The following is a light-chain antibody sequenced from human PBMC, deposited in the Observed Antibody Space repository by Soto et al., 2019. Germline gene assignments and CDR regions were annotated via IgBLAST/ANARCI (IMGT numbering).Light chain of an antibody. V-gene: IGKV3-20*01. CDR3: QQYSSSPPEFT. Sequence: EIVLTQSPGTLSLSPGERATLSCRASQSISSHYLAWYQQRPGQAPRLLIFGASYRATGIPDRFSGSGSGTDFTRTISRLEPEEFAVYYCQQYSSSPPEFTFGPGTRVDSK. CDR2: GAS. J-gene: IGKJ3*01. CDR1: QSISSHY.